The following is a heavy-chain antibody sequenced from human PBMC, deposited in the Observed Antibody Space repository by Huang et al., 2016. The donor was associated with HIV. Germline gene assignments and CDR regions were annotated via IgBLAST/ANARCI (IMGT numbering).Heavy chain of an antibody. CDR3: ARLIGSPSFYYGLDV. CDR2: LDPGDSDT. V-gene: IGHV5-51*01. D-gene: IGHD3-10*01. CDR1: GYRFRSNW. J-gene: IGHJ6*02. Sequence: EVQLVQSGAEVKKPGESLKISCKGSGYRFRSNWIGWVRQMPGKGLEWRGTLDPGDSDTRYSPPFQGQVTISADKSINTAYLQWSSLKASDTAMYYCARLIGSPSFYYGLDVWGQGTTVTVSS.